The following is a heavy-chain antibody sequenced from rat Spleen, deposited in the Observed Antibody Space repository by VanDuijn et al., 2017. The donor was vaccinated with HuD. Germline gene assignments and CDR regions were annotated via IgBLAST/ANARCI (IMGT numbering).Heavy chain of an antibody. CDR2: ISPTGDNS. Sequence: EVQLVESGGGLVQPGRSLKLSCAASGFTFSVFAMHWIRQTPTEGLEWVASISPTGDNSYYRDSVKGRFTISRNDAESTLYLQMNSPTSEDTATYYCTRGGYFRHWGQGVMVTVSS. CDR1: GFTFSVFA. V-gene: IGHV5-19*01. D-gene: IGHD2-5*01. CDR3: TRGGYFRH. J-gene: IGHJ2*01.